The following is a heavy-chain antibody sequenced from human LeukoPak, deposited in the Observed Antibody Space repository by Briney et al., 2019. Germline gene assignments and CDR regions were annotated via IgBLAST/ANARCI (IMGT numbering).Heavy chain of an antibody. CDR3: AREGYYGAFDI. J-gene: IGHJ3*02. V-gene: IGHV3-48*02. Sequence: GGSLRLSCAADAFTFSDYSMNWVRQAPGKGLEWVSYIGANSAIYYADSVKGRFTISRDNAKNSLSLQMNSLRDDDTAVYYCAREGYYGAFDIWGQGTMVTVSS. CDR1: AFTFSDYS. CDR2: IGANSAI. D-gene: IGHD3-10*01.